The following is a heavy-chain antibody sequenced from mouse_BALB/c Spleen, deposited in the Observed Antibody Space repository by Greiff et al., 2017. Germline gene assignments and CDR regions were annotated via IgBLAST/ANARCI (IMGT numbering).Heavy chain of an antibody. CDR1: GYSITSDYA. V-gene: IGHV3-2*02. CDR2: ISYSGST. J-gene: IGHJ2*01. CDR3: ARGVGFDY. Sequence: EVMLVESGPGLVKPSQSLSLTCTVTGYSITSDYAWNWIRQFPGNKLEWMGYISYSGSTSYNPSLKSRISITRDTSKNQFFLQLNSVTTEDTATYYCARGVGFDYWGQGTTLTVSS.